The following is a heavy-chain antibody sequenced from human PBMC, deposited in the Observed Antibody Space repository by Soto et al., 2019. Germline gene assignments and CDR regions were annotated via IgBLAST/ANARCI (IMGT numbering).Heavy chain of an antibody. CDR2: IIPILGIA. J-gene: IGHJ6*03. Sequence: ASVKVSCKASGGTFSSYTISWVRQAPGQGLEWMGRIIPILGIANYAQKFQGRVTITADKSTSTAYMELSSLRSEDTAVYYCARGAGGYATPYYYYVHVWGKGTTVTVSS. CDR1: GGTFSSYT. CDR3: ARGAGGYATPYYYYVHV. D-gene: IGHD2-8*01. V-gene: IGHV1-69*02.